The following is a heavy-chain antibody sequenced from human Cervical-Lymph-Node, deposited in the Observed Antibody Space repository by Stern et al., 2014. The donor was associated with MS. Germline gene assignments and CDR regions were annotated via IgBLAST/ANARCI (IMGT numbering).Heavy chain of an antibody. Sequence: VQLVESGPGLVKPSETLSLTCSVSGGSMNTYFWNWIRQPPGKGLEWIGSINDSGDTKYSPSLQSRVTISIDTSKRQFSLKVSSVTAADTAIYYCARATGAATALLYWGRGSLVTVS. CDR3: ARATGAATALLY. CDR1: GGSMNTYF. J-gene: IGHJ4*02. V-gene: IGHV4-59*01. CDR2: INDSGDT. D-gene: IGHD2-2*01.